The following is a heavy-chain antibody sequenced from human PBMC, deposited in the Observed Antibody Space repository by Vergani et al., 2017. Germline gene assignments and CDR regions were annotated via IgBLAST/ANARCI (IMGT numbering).Heavy chain of an antibody. CDR2: ISYDGTQK. CDR3: ATKSCGTPGCQIGYFRE. Sequence: QVHLVESGGGVVQPGRSLRLSCVVSGFTSSYYGMHWVRQAPGKGLEWVAVISYDGTQKYYADSVKGRFTNSRDNSKSTLYLQMNSLRTEDTAVYYCATKSCGTPGCQIGYFREWGQGTLVTVSS. CDR1: GFTSSYYG. D-gene: IGHD1-1*01. J-gene: IGHJ1*01. V-gene: IGHV3-30*03.